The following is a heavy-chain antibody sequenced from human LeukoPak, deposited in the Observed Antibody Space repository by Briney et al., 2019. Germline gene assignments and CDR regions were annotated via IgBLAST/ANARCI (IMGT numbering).Heavy chain of an antibody. CDR1: GFSFSDYP. J-gene: IGHJ5*02. CDR3: ARGNYDFAYDP. D-gene: IGHD3-3*01. V-gene: IGHV3-21*01. Sequence: GGTLRLSCVASGFSFSDYPMNWVRQAPGKGLEWVSYLSTSGSYIHYAESVKGRFTISRDAGNNSLYLQLDSLTVEDTAVYFCARGNYDFAYDPWGQGTLVTVSS. CDR2: LSTSGSYI.